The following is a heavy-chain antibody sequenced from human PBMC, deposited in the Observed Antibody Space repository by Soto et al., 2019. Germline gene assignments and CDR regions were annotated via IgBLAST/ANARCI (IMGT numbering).Heavy chain of an antibody. CDR2: IKSKALGGTT. D-gene: IGHD3-22*01. V-gene: IGHV3-15*07. CDR1: GFSISNAW. J-gene: IGHJ4*01. Sequence: PGGSLRLSCAGSGFSISNAWINWVRQAPGKGLEWVGRIKSKALGGTTDFAAPVRGRFAITRDDSRNMAYMQMNTLNTEDTAVYFCTKDSYSTMIEVRFDYWGHGTLVTVSS. CDR3: TKDSYSTMIEVRFDY.